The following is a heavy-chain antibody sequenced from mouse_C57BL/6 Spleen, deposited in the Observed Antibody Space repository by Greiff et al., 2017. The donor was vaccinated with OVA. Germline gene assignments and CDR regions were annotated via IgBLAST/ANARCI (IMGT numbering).Heavy chain of an antibody. CDR3: ARQAGSYYFDY. J-gene: IGHJ2*01. V-gene: IGHV5-6*01. CDR1: GFTFSSYG. D-gene: IGHD4-1*01. CDR2: ISSGGSYT. Sequence: EVMLVESGGDLVKPGGSLKLSCAASGFTFSSYGMSWVRQTPDKRLEWVATISSGGSYTYYPDSVKGRFTISRDNAKNTLYLQMSSLKSEDTAMYYCARQAGSYYFDYWGQGTTLTVSS.